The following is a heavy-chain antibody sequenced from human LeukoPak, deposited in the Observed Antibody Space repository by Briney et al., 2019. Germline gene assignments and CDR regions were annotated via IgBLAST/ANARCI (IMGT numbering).Heavy chain of an antibody. D-gene: IGHD2-15*01. V-gene: IGHV4-38-2*02. CDR2: IYHSGST. CDR1: VYSISSGYY. Sequence: SETLSLTCTVSVYSISSGYYWGWIRQPPGKGLEWIGSIYHSGSTNYNPSLKSRVTISVDTSKNQFSLKLSSVTAADTAVYYCARGRWAYCSGGSCYYFDYWGQGTLVTVSS. J-gene: IGHJ4*02. CDR3: ARGRWAYCSGGSCYYFDY.